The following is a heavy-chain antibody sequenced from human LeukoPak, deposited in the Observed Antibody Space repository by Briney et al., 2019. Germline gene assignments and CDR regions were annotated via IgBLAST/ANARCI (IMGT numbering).Heavy chain of an antibody. CDR3: ARLSGSYQYYFDY. D-gene: IGHD1-26*01. CDR2: ISSSSSYI. J-gene: IGHJ4*02. V-gene: IGHV3-21*01. CDR1: GFTFSSYS. Sequence: PGGSLRLSCAASGFTFSSYSMNWVRQAPGKGLEWVSPISSSSSYIYYADSVKGRFTISRDNAKNSLYLQMNSLRAEDTAVYYCARLSGSYQYYFDYWGQGTLVTVSS.